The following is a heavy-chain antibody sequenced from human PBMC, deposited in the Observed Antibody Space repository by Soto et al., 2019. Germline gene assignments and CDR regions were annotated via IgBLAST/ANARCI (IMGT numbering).Heavy chain of an antibody. CDR1: GGSFSGYY. Sequence: SETLSLTCAVYGGSFSGYYWSWIRQPPGKGLEWIGEINHSGSTNYNLSLKSRVTISVETSKNQFSLKLSSVTAADTAVYYCARAGGGYCTNGVCPKAWFDPWGQGTLVTVSS. J-gene: IGHJ5*02. V-gene: IGHV4-34*01. D-gene: IGHD2-8*01. CDR2: INHSGST. CDR3: ARAGGGYCTNGVCPKAWFDP.